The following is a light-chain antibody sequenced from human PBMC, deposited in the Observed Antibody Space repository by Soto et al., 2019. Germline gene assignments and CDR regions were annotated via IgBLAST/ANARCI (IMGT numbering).Light chain of an antibody. V-gene: IGLV7-43*01. CDR3: LLYYGGAQSKWV. Sequence: QAVVTQEPSLTVSPGGTVTLTCAASTGAVTSGYYPNWFQQKPGQAPRALIYSTSKKHSWTPARFSAALLGGKAALTLSGVQPEDEAEYYCLLYYGGAQSKWVFGGGTKLTVL. J-gene: IGLJ3*02. CDR1: TGAVTSGYY. CDR2: STS.